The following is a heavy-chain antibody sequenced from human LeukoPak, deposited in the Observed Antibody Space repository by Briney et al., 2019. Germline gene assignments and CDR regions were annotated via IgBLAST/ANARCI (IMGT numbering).Heavy chain of an antibody. CDR2: INHSGST. J-gene: IGHJ4*02. CDR3: ARAAPLGYCSSTSCYGVDY. D-gene: IGHD2-2*01. Sequence: SETLSLTCAVYGGSFSGYYWSWIRQPPGKGLEWIGEINHSGSTNYNPSLKSRVTISVDTSKNQFSLKLSSVTAADTAVYYCARAAPLGYCSSTSCYGVDYWGQRTLVTVSS. CDR1: GGSFSGYY. V-gene: IGHV4-34*01.